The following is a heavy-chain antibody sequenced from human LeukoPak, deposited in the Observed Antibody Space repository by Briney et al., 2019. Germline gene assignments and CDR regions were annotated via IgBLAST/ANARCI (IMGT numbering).Heavy chain of an antibody. J-gene: IGHJ4*02. D-gene: IGHD3-22*01. CDR3: ARAHYDSSGYYPDY. CDR2: IYYSGSN. V-gene: IGHV4-59*01. Sequence: SETLSLTCTVSGGSISSYYWSWIRQPPGKGLEWIGYIYYSGSNNYSPSLKSRVTISVDTSKNQFSLKLSSVTAADTAVYYCARAHYDSSGYYPDYWGQGTLVTVSS. CDR1: GGSISSYY.